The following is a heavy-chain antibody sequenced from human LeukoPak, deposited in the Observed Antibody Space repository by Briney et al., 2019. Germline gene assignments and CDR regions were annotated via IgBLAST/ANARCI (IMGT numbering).Heavy chain of an antibody. V-gene: IGHV4-59*08. D-gene: IGHD6-13*01. CDR3: ARHHHIAAAGTYFDY. CDR2: IYYSGST. Sequence: SETLSLTCTVSGGSISSYYWSWIRQPPGKGLEWIGYIYYSGSTNYNPSLKSRVTISVDTSKNQFSLKLSSVTAADTAVYYCARHHHIAAAGTYFDYWGQGTLVTVSS. CDR1: GGSISSYY. J-gene: IGHJ4*02.